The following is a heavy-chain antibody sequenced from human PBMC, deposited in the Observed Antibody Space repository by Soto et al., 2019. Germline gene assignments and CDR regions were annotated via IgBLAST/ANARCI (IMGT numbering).Heavy chain of an antibody. CDR2: IDPSDSYT. J-gene: IGHJ4*02. CDR3: ARLSRVMFGSGYD. Sequence: PGESLKSSGKGSGYSFTIYCISWVRQMPGKGLEWMGRIDPSDSYTNYSPSFQGHVTISADKSISTAYLQWSSLKASDTAMYYCARLSRVMFGSGYDWGQGTLVTVSS. CDR1: GYSFTIYC. V-gene: IGHV5-10-1*01. D-gene: IGHD3-22*01.